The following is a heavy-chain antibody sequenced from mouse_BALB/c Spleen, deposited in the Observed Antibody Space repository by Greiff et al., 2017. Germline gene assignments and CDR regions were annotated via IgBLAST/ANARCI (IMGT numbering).Heavy chain of an antibody. Sequence: VKLMESGPGLVAPSQSLSITCTVSGFSLTSYGVHWVRQPPGKGLEWLGVIWAGGSTNYNSALMSRLSISKDNSKSQVFLKMNSLQTDDTAMYYCARDPFITTATMDYWGQGTSVTVSS. CDR1: GFSLTSYG. D-gene: IGHD1-2*01. CDR2: IWAGGST. V-gene: IGHV2-9*02. J-gene: IGHJ4*01. CDR3: ARDPFITTATMDY.